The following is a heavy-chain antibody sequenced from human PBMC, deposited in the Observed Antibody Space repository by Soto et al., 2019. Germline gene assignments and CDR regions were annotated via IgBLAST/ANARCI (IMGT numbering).Heavy chain of an antibody. V-gene: IGHV3-15*07. Sequence: GGSLRLSCAASGFTFSNAWMNWVRQAPGKGLEWVGRIKSKTDGGTTDYVAPVKGRFTISRDDSKKTLYLQMNSLKTEDTAVYYCTAPLDYYDSSGYALYGMDVWGQGTTVTVSS. CDR1: GFTFSNAW. J-gene: IGHJ6*02. CDR3: TAPLDYYDSSGYALYGMDV. CDR2: IKSKTDGGTT. D-gene: IGHD3-22*01.